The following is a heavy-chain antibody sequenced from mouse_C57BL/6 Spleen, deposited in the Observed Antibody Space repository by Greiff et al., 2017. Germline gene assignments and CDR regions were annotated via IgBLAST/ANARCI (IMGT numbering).Heavy chain of an antibody. CDR1: GFTFSDYY. Sequence: EVKLMESEGGLVQPGSSMKLSCTASGFTFSDYYMAWVRQVPEKGLEWVANINYDGSGTYYLDSLKSRFIISRDNAKNILYLQMSSLKSEDTATYYCARVNDYFDYWGQGTTLTVSS. CDR3: ARVNDYFDY. J-gene: IGHJ2*01. V-gene: IGHV5-16*01. CDR2: INYDGSGT.